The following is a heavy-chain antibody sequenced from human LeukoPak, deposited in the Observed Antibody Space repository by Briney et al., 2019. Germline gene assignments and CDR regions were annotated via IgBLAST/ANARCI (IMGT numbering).Heavy chain of an antibody. D-gene: IGHD4-11*01. CDR2: IYYSGST. CDR1: GGSISSGDYY. V-gene: IGHV4-30-4*08. CDR3: ARSVTTAYYYYMDV. J-gene: IGHJ6*03. Sequence: SETLSLTCTDSGGSISSGDYYWSWIRQPPGKGLEWIGYIYYSGSTYYNPSLKSRVTISVDTSKNQFSLKLSSVTAADTAVYYCARSVTTAYYYYMDVWGKGTTVTVSS.